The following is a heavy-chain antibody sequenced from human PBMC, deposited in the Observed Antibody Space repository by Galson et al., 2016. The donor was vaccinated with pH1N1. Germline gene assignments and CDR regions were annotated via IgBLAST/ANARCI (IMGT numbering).Heavy chain of an antibody. CDR2: ISSSSNYI. CDR1: GFTFSSYS. V-gene: IGHV3-21*06. J-gene: IGHJ4*02. Sequence: SLRLSCAASGFTFSSYSMHWVRQAPGKGLEWVSSISSSSNYIHYADSLRGRFTMSRDNAKNLLFLQMNSLKTEDTATYYCASGGSTSFDYWGQGTLVTVSS. CDR3: ASGGSTSFDY. D-gene: IGHD6-25*01.